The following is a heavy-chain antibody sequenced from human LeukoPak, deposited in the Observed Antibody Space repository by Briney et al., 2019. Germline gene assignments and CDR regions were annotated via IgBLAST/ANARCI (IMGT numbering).Heavy chain of an antibody. V-gene: IGHV4-38-2*01. Sequence: SETLSLTCAVSGYSISSGYYWGWIRQPPGKGLEWIGRIYHSGSTNYNPSLKSRVTISVDTSKNQFSLKLSSVTAADTAVYYCARAEGWQLDLLRYYFDYWGQGTLVTVSS. J-gene: IGHJ4*02. CDR1: GYSISSGYY. CDR3: ARAEGWQLDLLRYYFDY. CDR2: IYHSGST. D-gene: IGHD6-6*01.